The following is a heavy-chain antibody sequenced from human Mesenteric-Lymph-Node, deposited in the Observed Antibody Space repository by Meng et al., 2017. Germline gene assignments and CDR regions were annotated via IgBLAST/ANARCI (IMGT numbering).Heavy chain of an antibody. J-gene: IGHJ4*02. CDR1: GYTFTSYG. Sequence: ASVKVSCKASGYTFTSYGISWARQAPGQGLEWMGWISAYNGNTNYAQKLQGRVTMTTDTSTSTAYMELRSLRSDDTAVYYCARLRYYYDSSGYLGLFDYWGQGTLVTVSS. V-gene: IGHV1-18*01. CDR3: ARLRYYYDSSGYLGLFDY. CDR2: ISAYNGNT. D-gene: IGHD3-22*01.